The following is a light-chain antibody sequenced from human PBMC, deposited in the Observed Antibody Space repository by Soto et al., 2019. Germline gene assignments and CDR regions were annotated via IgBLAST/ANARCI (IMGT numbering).Light chain of an antibody. CDR3: TSFSSSTSLYV. J-gene: IGLJ1*01. CDR2: QVT. V-gene: IGLV2-14*01. CDR1: TRDIAGYNY. Sequence: QSVLTQPASVSGSLGQSITISCTGTTRDIAGYNYISWYQQLPGKAPKLKIYQVTIRPSGISNRFSGSKSGNTASLTISGLQAEDEADYYCTSFSSSTSLYVFGTGTKVTVL.